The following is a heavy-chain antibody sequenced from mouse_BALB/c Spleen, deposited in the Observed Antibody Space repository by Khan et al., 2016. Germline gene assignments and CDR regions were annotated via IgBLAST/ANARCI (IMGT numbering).Heavy chain of an antibody. V-gene: IGHV3-2*02. J-gene: IGHJ3*01. CDR3: ARLNTATWFAY. D-gene: IGHD1-2*01. Sequence: EVQLQESGPGLVKPSQSLSLTCTVTGYSITRDYAWNWIRQFPGNKLEWMGYISYSCSTSYNPSLKSRISITRDTSKNQFFLQLNSVTTEDTATYYCARLNTATWFAYWGQGTLVTVSA. CDR1: GYSITRDYA. CDR2: ISYSCST.